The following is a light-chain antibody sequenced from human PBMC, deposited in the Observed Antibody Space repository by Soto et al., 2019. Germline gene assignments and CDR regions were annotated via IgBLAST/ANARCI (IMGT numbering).Light chain of an antibody. CDR1: QSVSSN. CDR2: DAS. V-gene: IGKV3-15*01. CDR3: QQYHNWPIT. J-gene: IGKJ5*01. Sequence: EIVMTQAPATLSVSRGERATRCCRASQSVSSNLAWHQQKPGQAPRILMYDASTRATGIPARFSGSGSGTEFTLTISSLQSEDFAVYYCQQYHNWPITFGQGTRLEIK.